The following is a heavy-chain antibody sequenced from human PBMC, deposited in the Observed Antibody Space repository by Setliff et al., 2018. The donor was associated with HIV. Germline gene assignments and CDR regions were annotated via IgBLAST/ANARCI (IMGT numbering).Heavy chain of an antibody. CDR1: GGSVSNYY. CDR3: ARDPSDYLFDL. V-gene: IGHV4-4*07. CDR2: VHSSATS. D-gene: IGHD5-12*01. J-gene: IGHJ4*02. Sequence: ETLSLTCTVSGGSVSNYYWSWIRQSAGRGLEWIGRVHSSATSNYNPSLKGRVTMSLDTSKNLFSLKLTSLTAADTAVYYCARDPSDYLFDLWGQGTLVTVSS.